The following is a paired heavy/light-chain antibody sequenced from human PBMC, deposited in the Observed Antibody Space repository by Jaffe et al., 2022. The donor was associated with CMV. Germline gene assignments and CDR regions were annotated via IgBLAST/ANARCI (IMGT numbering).Light chain of an antibody. J-gene: IGKJ1*01. V-gene: IGKV1-39*01. CDR3: QQSYSRPRT. Sequence: DIQMTQSPSSLSASVGDRVNITCRASEDIASYLNWYQQKPGKAPGALIYGAFRLSSGVPSRFSGSGSGTDFTLTITSLQPEDFATYFCQQSYSRPRTFGQGTKVDLK. CDR1: EDIASY. CDR2: GAF.
Heavy chain of an antibody. CDR2: INHLGST. CDR1: GESFTSYY. D-gene: IGHD5-18*01. CDR3: ARGRQQWILFDN. V-gene: IGHV4-34*01. J-gene: IGHJ4*02. Sequence: VQLQQWGTGLLKTSETLSLTCGVYGESFTSYYWTWIRQPPGGGLEWIGDINHLGSTSYNPSLKSRVTFSIDTSKNQFSLKLTSITAADTAVYYCARGRQQWILFDNWGQGTLVTASS.